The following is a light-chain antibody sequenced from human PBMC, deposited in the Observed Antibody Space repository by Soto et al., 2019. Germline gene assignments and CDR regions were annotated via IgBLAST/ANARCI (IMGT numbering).Light chain of an antibody. CDR1: QGVGSY. J-gene: IGKJ4*01. CDR2: VTS. CDR3: QQHNSYPLT. Sequence: QLTQSPSSLSASVGDRVTITCRASQGVGSYLAWYQQKPGTAPKLLIYVTSTLQSGVPSRFSGSGSGTDFTLTISSLQPEDFATYYCQQHNSYPLTFGGGTKVEIK. V-gene: IGKV1-9*01.